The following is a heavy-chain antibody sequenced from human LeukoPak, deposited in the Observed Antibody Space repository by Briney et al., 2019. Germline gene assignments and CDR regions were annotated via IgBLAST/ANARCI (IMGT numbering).Heavy chain of an antibody. CDR3: ARDSGYCSSTSCRPPPYYYYGMDV. J-gene: IGHJ6*02. D-gene: IGHD2-2*03. CDR1: GFTFSSYS. Sequence: GGSLRLSCAASGFTFSSYSMNWVRQAPGKGLEWVSSISSSSSYIYYADSVKGRFTISRDNAKNSLYLQMNSLRAEDTAVYYCARDSGYCSSTSCRPPPYYYYGMDVWGQGTTVTVSS. V-gene: IGHV3-21*01. CDR2: ISSSSSYI.